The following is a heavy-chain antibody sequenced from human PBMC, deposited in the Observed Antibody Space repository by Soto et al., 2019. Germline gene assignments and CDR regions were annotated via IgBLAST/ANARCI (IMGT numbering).Heavy chain of an antibody. Sequence: QVQLVQSGAEVREPGASVRLSCKASGYTLTRFYLHWVRQAPGQGLEWMGIINTRGGTTAYAQKFRGRLTVTRDTSTSTVYMELSNLRSEDTAIYYCARGPDDSDVPRWDYWGQGTRVTVSS. CDR1: GYTLTRFY. CDR2: INTRGGTT. V-gene: IGHV1-46*01. CDR3: ARGPDDSDVPRWDY. D-gene: IGHD4-17*01. J-gene: IGHJ4*02.